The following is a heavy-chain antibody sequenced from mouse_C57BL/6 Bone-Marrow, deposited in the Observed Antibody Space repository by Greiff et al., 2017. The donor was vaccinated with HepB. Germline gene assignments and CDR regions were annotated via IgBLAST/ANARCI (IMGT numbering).Heavy chain of an antibody. CDR3: WTRVTTGYFDY. CDR1: GFNIKDDY. V-gene: IGHV14-4*01. CDR2: IDPENGDT. Sequence: VQLQQSGAELVRPGASVKLSCTASGFNIKDDYMHWVKQRPEQGLEWIGWIDPENGDTEYASKFQGKATITADTSSNTAYLQLSSLTSEDAAVYYCWTRVTTGYFDYGGRGTTLTVSS. J-gene: IGHJ2*01. D-gene: IGHD2-2*01.